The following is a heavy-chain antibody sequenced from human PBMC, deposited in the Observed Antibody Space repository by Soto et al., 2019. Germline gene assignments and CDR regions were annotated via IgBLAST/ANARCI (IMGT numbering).Heavy chain of an antibody. J-gene: IGHJ4*02. Sequence: EVQLVESGGGLVKPGGSLRLSCAASGFTFSDAWMSWVRQAPGKGLEWVGLIKKKTDGGTTEYAAPVKGRFTISRDDSKHTLYLQMSSLKTEDTDVYYCRTQWLGWGQGTLVTVSS. CDR3: RTQWLG. V-gene: IGHV3-15*01. D-gene: IGHD6-19*01. CDR1: GFTFSDAW. CDR2: IKKKTDGGTT.